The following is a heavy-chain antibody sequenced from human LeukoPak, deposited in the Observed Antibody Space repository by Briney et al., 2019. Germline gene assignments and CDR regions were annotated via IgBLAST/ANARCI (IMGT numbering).Heavy chain of an antibody. CDR2: IKPDGSEE. CDR3: AKPSRSSSNEY. D-gene: IGHD6-13*01. J-gene: IGHJ4*02. Sequence: GGSLRLSCAASGFTFSTYWMTWARQAPGKGLEWVATIKPDGSEEYYVDSVKGRFTISRDDAKNSLYLQMNSLRAEDTAVYYCAKPSRSSSNEYWGQGTLVTVSS. V-gene: IGHV3-7*05. CDR1: GFTFSTYW.